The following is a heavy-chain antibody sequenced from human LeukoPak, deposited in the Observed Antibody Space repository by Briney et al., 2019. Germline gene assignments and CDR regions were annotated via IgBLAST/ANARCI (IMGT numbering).Heavy chain of an antibody. Sequence: GESLKISFKGSGYRFTSYWIGWVRPMPGKGLEWMGIIYPGDSDTRYSPSFQGQVTISADKSISTAYLQWSSLKASDTAMYYCARQGLRGDYYFDYWGQGTLVTVSS. D-gene: IGHD4-17*01. CDR3: ARQGLRGDYYFDY. V-gene: IGHV5-51*01. J-gene: IGHJ4*02. CDR2: IYPGDSDT. CDR1: GYRFTSYW.